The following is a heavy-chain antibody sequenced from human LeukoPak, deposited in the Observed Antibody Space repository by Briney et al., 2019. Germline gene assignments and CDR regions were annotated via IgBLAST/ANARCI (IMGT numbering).Heavy chain of an antibody. CDR2: TTDSGVST. CDR1: GFTFNSYA. Sequence: GGSLRLSCAASGFTFNSYAMAWVRQAPEKGLEWVSSTTDSGVSTYYADSVKGRFAISGDNSKNTLYLQMNSLRAEDTAVYYCAKGSRGNYDYWGQGTLVTVSS. D-gene: IGHD1-26*01. J-gene: IGHJ4*02. CDR3: AKGSRGNYDY. V-gene: IGHV3-23*01.